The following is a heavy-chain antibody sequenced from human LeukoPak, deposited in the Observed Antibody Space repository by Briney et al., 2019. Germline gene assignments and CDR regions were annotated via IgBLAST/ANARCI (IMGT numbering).Heavy chain of an antibody. J-gene: IGHJ6*02. CDR1: GYSFTGYY. Sequence: ASVKVSCKASGYSFTGYYMHWVRQAPGQGLEWMGWINPDSGGTNYAQKFQGRVTMTRDTSITTAYMELSSLRSEDTAVYYCATAESDYGGNSDPDYYYGMDVWGQGTTVTVSS. CDR2: INPDSGGT. V-gene: IGHV1-2*02. CDR3: ATAESDYGGNSDPDYYYGMDV. D-gene: IGHD4-23*01.